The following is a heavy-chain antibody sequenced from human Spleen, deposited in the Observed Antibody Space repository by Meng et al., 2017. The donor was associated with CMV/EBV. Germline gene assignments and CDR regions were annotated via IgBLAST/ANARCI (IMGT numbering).Heavy chain of an antibody. D-gene: IGHD2-2*01. Sequence: ASVKVSCKASGYTFTGYYMHWVRQAPGQGLEWMGWINPNSGGTNYAQKFQGRVTMTRDTSIDTAYMELSSLSSDDTAVYYCASDLLGYCTSSSCSEPELTDSWGQGTLVTVSS. CDR2: INPNSGGT. CDR3: ASDLLGYCTSSSCSEPELTDS. V-gene: IGHV1-2*02. CDR1: GYTFTGYY. J-gene: IGHJ4*02.